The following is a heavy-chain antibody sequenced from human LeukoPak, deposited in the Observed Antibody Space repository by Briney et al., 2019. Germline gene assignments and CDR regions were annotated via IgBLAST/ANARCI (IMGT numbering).Heavy chain of an antibody. Sequence: GGSLRLSCAASGFIFSHYGMNWVRQAPGKGLEWVSGITSRSTTYYADSVKGRFTISRDNSKNTLYLQMNSLRAEDTAVYYCAREKNHSSGWYSDAFDIWGQGTMVTVSS. V-gene: IGHV3-NL1*01. CDR3: AREKNHSSGWYSDAFDI. D-gene: IGHD6-19*01. CDR1: GFIFSHYG. J-gene: IGHJ3*02. CDR2: ITSRSTT.